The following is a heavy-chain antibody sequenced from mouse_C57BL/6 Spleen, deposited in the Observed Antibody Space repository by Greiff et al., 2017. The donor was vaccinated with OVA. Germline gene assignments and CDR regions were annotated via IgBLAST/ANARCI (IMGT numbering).Heavy chain of an antibody. J-gene: IGHJ2*01. CDR3: ASWDDYEIDY. CDR1: GYTFTDYY. Sequence: VQLQQSGPELVKPGASVKISCKASGYTFTDYYMNWVKQSHGKSLEWIGDINPNNGGTSYNQKFKGKATLTVDKSSSTAYMELRSLTSEDSAVYYCASWDDYEIDYWGQGTTLTVSS. D-gene: IGHD2-4*01. V-gene: IGHV1-26*01. CDR2: INPNNGGT.